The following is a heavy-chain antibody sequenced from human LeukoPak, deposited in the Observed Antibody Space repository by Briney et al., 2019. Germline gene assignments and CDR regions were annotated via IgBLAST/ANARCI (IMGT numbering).Heavy chain of an antibody. CDR2: IIPIFGTA. CDR3: ARTSYCGGDCLDY. J-gene: IGHJ4*02. D-gene: IGHD2-21*02. V-gene: IGHV1-69*13. Sequence: SVKVSCKASGGTFSSYAISWVRQAPGQGLEWMGGIIPIFGTANYAQKFQGRVTITADGSTSTAYMELSSLRSEDTAVYYCARTSYCGGDCLDYWGQGTLVTVSS. CDR1: GGTFSSYA.